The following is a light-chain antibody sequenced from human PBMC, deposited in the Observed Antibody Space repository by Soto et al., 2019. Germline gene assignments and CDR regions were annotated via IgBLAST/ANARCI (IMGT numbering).Light chain of an antibody. J-gene: IGLJ3*02. CDR3: QSSDISLSGSV. Sequence: QSVLTQPPSVSGAPGQRATISCTGSSSNIGAGYDVHWYQQLLGTAPKLLIYGNNNRPSGVPDRFSGSKSGTSASLAISGLLNAEEADYYCQSSDISLSGSVFGGGTKLTVL. V-gene: IGLV1-40*01. CDR1: SSNIGAGYD. CDR2: GNN.